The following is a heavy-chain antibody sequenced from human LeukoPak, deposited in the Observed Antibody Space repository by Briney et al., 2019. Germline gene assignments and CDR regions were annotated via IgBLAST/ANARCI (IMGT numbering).Heavy chain of an antibody. CDR2: IKQDGSEK. V-gene: IGHV3-7*01. CDR3: ARDRIYSSSYYYYGMDV. CDR1: GFTFSSYA. D-gene: IGHD6-6*01. Sequence: PGGSLRLSCAASGFTFSSYAMSWVRQAPGKGLEWVANIKQDGSEKYYVDSVKGRFTISRDNAKNSLYLQMNSLRAEDTAVYYCARDRIYSSSYYYYGMDVWGQGTTVTVSS. J-gene: IGHJ6*02.